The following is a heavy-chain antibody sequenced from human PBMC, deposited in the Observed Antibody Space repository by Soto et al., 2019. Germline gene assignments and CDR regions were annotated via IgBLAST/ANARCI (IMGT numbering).Heavy chain of an antibody. CDR2: IIPIFGTA. CDR1: GGTFSSYA. J-gene: IGHJ6*02. V-gene: IGHV1-69*06. CDR3: ARLMTTANYYYYYGMDV. Sequence: QVQLVQSGAEVKKPGSSVKVFCKASGGTFSSYAISWVRQAPGQGLEWMGGIIPIFGTANYAQKFQGRVTITADKSTSTAYMELSSLRSEDTAVYYCARLMTTANYYYYYGMDVWGQGTTVTVSS. D-gene: IGHD4-17*01.